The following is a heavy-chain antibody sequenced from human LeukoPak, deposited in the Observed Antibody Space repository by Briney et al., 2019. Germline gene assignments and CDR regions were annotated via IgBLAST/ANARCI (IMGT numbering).Heavy chain of an antibody. CDR2: IYYSGST. CDR1: GGSISSSSYY. Sequence: SETLSLTCTVSGGSISSSSYYWGWIRQPPGKGLEWIGSIYYSGSTYYNPSLKSRVTISVDTSKNQFSLKLSSVTAADTAVYYCAREGKYCSSTSCYKVVPFDYWGQGTLVTVSS. D-gene: IGHD2-2*02. J-gene: IGHJ4*02. V-gene: IGHV4-39*02. CDR3: AREGKYCSSTSCYKVVPFDY.